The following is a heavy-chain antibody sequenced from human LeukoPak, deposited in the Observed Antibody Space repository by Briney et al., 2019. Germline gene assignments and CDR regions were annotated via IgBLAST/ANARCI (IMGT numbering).Heavy chain of an antibody. CDR3: ARGYCSSTSCQGAFDI. Sequence: GSSVKVSCKASGGTFSSYAISWVRQAPGQGLEWMGRVSPILGIADYAQKFQGRVTITAGKSTSTAYMQLGSLRSEDTAVYYCARGYCSSTSCQGAFDIWGQGTMVTVSS. D-gene: IGHD2-2*01. CDR2: VSPILGIA. CDR1: GGTFSSYA. V-gene: IGHV1-69*04. J-gene: IGHJ3*02.